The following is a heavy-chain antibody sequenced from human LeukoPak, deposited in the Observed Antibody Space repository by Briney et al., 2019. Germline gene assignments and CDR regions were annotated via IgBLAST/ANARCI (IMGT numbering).Heavy chain of an antibody. CDR2: IKQVGTEK. D-gene: IGHD6-13*01. CDR3: ARGKQQMVRVLGRDTSYYYSYYMDV. V-gene: IGHV3-7*01. J-gene: IGHJ6*03. Sequence: GRSLRLSCAGSGFTFSSYWMSSVRQAPGNGLECVANIKQVGTEKHYVDSVKCPFTITRANANNSLYLQMNSLRTQHTIDYLCARGKQQMVRVLGRDTSYYYSYYMDVWGKGTTVTVSS. CDR1: GFTFSSYW.